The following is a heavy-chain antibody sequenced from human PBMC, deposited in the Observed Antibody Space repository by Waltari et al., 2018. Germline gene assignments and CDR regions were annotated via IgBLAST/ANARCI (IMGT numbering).Heavy chain of an antibody. CDR2: INSDGRST. J-gene: IGHJ6*02. Sequence: EVQLVESGGGLVQPGGSLRLSCAASGFTFTKYWMHWVRQDAGKGLMWVEHINSDGRSTTYGDSLKGGFTITRDNARDTVYLQMTSLRAEDSAVYFGVTDDPGLGLDVWGQGTTVTVSS. V-gene: IGHV3-74*01. D-gene: IGHD7-27*01. CDR1: GFTFTKYW. CDR3: VTDDPGLGLDV.